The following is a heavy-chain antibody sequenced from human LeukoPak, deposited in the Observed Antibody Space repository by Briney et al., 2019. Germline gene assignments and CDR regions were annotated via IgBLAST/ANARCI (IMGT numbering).Heavy chain of an antibody. J-gene: IGHJ6*02. Sequence: PGGSLRLSCAASGFTSSSYGMHWVRQAPGKGLEWVAVISYDGSNKYYADSVKGRFTISRDNSKNTLYLQMNSLRAEDTAVYYCAKDLEDIVVVVAAPSRYYYYGMDVWGQGTTVTVSS. CDR1: GFTSSSYG. CDR3: AKDLEDIVVVVAAPSRYYYYGMDV. V-gene: IGHV3-30*18. D-gene: IGHD2-15*01. CDR2: ISYDGSNK.